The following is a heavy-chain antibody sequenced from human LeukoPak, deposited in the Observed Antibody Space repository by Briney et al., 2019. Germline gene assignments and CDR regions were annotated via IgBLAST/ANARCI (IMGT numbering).Heavy chain of an antibody. V-gene: IGHV4-34*01. D-gene: IGHD3-3*01. CDR2: INHSGST. Sequence: SETLSLTCAVYGGSFSGYYWSWIRQPPGKGLEWIGEINHSGSTNYNPSLKSRVTISVDTSKNQFSLKLSSVTAADTAVYYCARQRLYDFWSGYQYNWFDPWGQGTLVTVSS. CDR3: ARQRLYDFWSGYQYNWFDP. J-gene: IGHJ5*02. CDR1: GGSFSGYY.